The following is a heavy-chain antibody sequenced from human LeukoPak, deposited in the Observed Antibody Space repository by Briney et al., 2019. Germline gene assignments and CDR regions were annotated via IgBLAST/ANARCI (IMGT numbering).Heavy chain of an antibody. CDR2: IKQDGSEK. V-gene: IGHV3-7*01. Sequence: GGSLRLSCAASGFTFSSYWMSWVRQAPGKGLEWVANIKQDGSEKYYVDSVKGRFTISRDNAKNSLYLQMNSLRAVDTAVYYCARVGVGARFDYWGQGTLVTVSS. J-gene: IGHJ4*02. CDR3: ARVGVGARFDY. CDR1: GFTFSSYW. D-gene: IGHD1-26*01.